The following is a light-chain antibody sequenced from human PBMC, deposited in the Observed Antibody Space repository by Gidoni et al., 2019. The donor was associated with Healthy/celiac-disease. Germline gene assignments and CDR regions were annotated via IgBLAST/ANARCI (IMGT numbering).Light chain of an antibody. CDR3: AAWDDSLNGWV. V-gene: IGLV1-44*01. Sequence: SVLTQPPSASGTPGQRVTISCSGSSSNIGSNTVNWYQQLPGTAPKLLNYSNNQRPSGVPDRFSGSKSGTSASLAISGLQSEDEADYYCAAWDDSLNGWVFGGGTKLTVL. J-gene: IGLJ3*02. CDR2: SNN. CDR1: SSNIGSNT.